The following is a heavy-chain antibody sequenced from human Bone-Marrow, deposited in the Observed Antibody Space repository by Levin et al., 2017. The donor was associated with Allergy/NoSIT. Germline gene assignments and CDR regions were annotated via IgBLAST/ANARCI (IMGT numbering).Heavy chain of an antibody. CDR2: ISGSGGST. Sequence: GGSLRLSCAASGFTFSSYAMSWVRQAPGKGLEWVSAISGSGGSTYYADSVKGRFTISRDNSKNTLYLQMNSLRAEDTAVYYCAHPFQPEGTMVRGVRSYFFDYWGQGTLVTVSS. J-gene: IGHJ4*02. V-gene: IGHV3-23*01. D-gene: IGHD3-10*01. CDR1: GFTFSSYA. CDR3: AHPFQPEGTMVRGVRSYFFDY.